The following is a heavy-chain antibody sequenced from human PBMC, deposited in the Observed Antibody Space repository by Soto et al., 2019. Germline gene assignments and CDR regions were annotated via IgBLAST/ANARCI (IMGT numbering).Heavy chain of an antibody. CDR1: GFTFSSYA. J-gene: IGHJ4*02. Sequence: GGSLRLSCAASGFTFSSYAMSWVRQAPGKGLEWVSAISGSGGSTYYADSVKGRFTISRDNSKNTLYLQMNSPRAEDTAVYYCAKDIGLDFWSGYYVYWGQGTLVTVSS. D-gene: IGHD3-3*01. V-gene: IGHV3-23*01. CDR2: ISGSGGST. CDR3: AKDIGLDFWSGYYVY.